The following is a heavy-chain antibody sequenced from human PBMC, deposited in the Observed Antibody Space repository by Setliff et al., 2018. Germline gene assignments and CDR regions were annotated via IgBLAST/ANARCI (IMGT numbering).Heavy chain of an antibody. D-gene: IGHD1-1*01. CDR2: INGDGTIT. J-gene: IGHJ4*02. V-gene: IGHV3-74*01. CDR1: GFTFSKCW. CDR3: ARDGHNVYYFDY. Sequence: GGSLRLSCAASGFTFSKCWMYWVRQVPGKGLVWVSRINGDGTITNYADSVKGRFTISRDNSKNTLYLQMNSLRAEDTAVYYCARDGHNVYYFDYWGLGTLVTVSS.